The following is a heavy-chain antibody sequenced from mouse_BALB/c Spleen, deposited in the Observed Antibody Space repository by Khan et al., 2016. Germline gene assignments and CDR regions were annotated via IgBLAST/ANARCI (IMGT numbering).Heavy chain of an antibody. J-gene: IGHJ3*01. Sequence: IQLQQSGAELVKPGASVKLSCTASGFNIKDTYMHWVKQRPEQGLEWIGRIDPANGNTKYDPKFQGKATITADTSSNTAYLQPSSLTSEDTAVYYCARSPYDYVGGFAYWGQGTLVTVSA. CDR1: GFNIKDTY. CDR2: IDPANGNT. CDR3: ARSPYDYVGGFAY. D-gene: IGHD2-4*01. V-gene: IGHV14-3*02.